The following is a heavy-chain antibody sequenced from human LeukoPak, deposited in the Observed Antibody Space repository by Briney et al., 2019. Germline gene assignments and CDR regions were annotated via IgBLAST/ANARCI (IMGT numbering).Heavy chain of an antibody. V-gene: IGHV4-59*12. CDR3: ARDSEIKWFYS. J-gene: IGHJ5*01. Sequence: PSETLSLTCTVSGGSISSYYWSWIRQPPGKGLEWIGCIYYSGSTNYNPSLKSRVTISVDTSKNQFSLKLSSVTAADTAVYYCARDSEIKWFYSWGQGTLVTVSS. D-gene: IGHD6-19*01. CDR1: GGSISSYY. CDR2: IYYSGST.